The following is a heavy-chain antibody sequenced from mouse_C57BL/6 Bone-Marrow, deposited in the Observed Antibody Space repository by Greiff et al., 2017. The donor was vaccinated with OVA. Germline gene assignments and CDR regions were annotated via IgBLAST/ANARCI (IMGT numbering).Heavy chain of an antibody. CDR3: ARHGAPTGKGVYCDY. V-gene: IGHV5-6*01. J-gene: IGHJ2*01. Sequence: EVKLVESGGDLVKPGGSLKLSCAASGFTFSSYGMSWVRQTPDKRLEWVATISSGGSYTYSPDSVKGRFTISRDNAKNTLYLQMSSLKSEDTAMYYCARHGAPTGKGVYCDYWGQGTTLTVSS. CDR2: ISSGGSYT. CDR1: GFTFSSYG. D-gene: IGHD4-1*02.